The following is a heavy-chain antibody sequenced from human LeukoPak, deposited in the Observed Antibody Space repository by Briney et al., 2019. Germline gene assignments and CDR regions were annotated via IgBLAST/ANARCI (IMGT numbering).Heavy chain of an antibody. J-gene: IGHJ4*02. D-gene: IGHD3-22*01. Sequence: GGSLRRSCVVAGFTFTNAWMRWVRQAPGKGLEWVGRIKSKTDGGTTDFAAPVKGRFTISRDDSKNTLYLQINRLKIEDTAVYFCTTDRYYDSSGYYYGRYFDYWGQGTLVTVSS. CDR1: GFTFTNAW. V-gene: IGHV3-15*01. CDR3: TTDRYYDSSGYYYGRYFDY. CDR2: IKSKTDGGTT.